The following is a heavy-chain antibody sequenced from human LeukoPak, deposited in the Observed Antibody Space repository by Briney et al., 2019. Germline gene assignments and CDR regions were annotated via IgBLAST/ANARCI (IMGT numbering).Heavy chain of an antibody. J-gene: IGHJ4*02. CDR1: GGSFSGYY. CDR3: ARDWGY. Sequence: SETLSLTCAVYGGSFSGYYRSWIRQPPGKGLEWIGEINHSGSTNYNPSLKSRVTLSADTSKNQLSLKLSSVTAADTAVYYCARDWGYWGQGTLVTVSS. D-gene: IGHD3-16*01. CDR2: INHSGST. V-gene: IGHV4-34*01.